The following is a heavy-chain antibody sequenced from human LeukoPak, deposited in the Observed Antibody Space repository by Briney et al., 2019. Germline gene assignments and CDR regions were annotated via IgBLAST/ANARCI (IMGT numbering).Heavy chain of an antibody. V-gene: IGHV3-21*01. D-gene: IGHD3-3*01. CDR1: GFTFSSYS. CDR3: ARDESCDFWSGPYGGVVDY. Sequence: GGSLRLSCAASGFTFSSYSMNWVRQASGKGLEWVSFISSSSSYIYYADSVKGRFTISRDNAKNSLYLQMNSLRAEDTAVYYCARDESCDFWSGPYGGVVDYWGQGTLVTVSS. CDR2: ISSSSSYI. J-gene: IGHJ4*02.